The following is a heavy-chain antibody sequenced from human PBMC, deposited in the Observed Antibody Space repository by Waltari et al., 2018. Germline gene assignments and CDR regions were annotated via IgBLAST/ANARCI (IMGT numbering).Heavy chain of an antibody. J-gene: IGHJ3*01. CDR3: VRNLWEGSSYYATNDAYDV. Sequence: EVQLVESGGGLVQPGESLRLSCAASGFSVDTTKICWVRQAPGPGLGWVSVSKSGGTRDYTASVRGRFTISRDLSKNTVYLQMDNLRHEDSAVYFCVRNLWEGSSYYATNDAYDVWGLGTRVTVSS. CDR2: SKSGGTR. CDR1: GFSVDTTK. D-gene: IGHD3-22*01. V-gene: IGHV3-66*01.